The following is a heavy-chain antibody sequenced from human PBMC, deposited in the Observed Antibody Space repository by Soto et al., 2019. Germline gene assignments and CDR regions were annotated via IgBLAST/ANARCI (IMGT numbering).Heavy chain of an antibody. J-gene: IGHJ4*02. CDR3: AKDSPAGYCSGGSCLDHNY. CDR2: ISGSGGST. D-gene: IGHD2-15*01. V-gene: IGHV3-23*01. CDR1: GFTFSSYA. Sequence: PGGSLRLSCAASGFTFSSYAMSWVRQAPGKGLEWVSAISGSGGSTYYADSVKGRFTISRDNSKNTLYLQMNSLRAEDTAVYYCAKDSPAGYCSGGSCLDHNYWGQGTLVTVSS.